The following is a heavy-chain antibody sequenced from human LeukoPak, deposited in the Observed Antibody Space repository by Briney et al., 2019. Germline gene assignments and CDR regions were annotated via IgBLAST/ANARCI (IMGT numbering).Heavy chain of an antibody. CDR3: ARVVLRYFAECYGMDV. D-gene: IGHD3-9*01. J-gene: IGHJ6*02. Sequence: GGSQRLSCAASGFTFSSYAMHWVRQAPGRGLEWVAVISYDGSNKYYADSVKGRFTISRDNSMNTLYLQMNSLRAEDRAVYYCARVVLRYFAECYGMDVWGQGTTVTVSS. CDR2: ISYDGSNK. V-gene: IGHV3-30-3*01. CDR1: GFTFSSYA.